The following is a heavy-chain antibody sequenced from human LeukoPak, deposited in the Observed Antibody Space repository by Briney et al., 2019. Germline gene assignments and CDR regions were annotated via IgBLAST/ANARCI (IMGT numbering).Heavy chain of an antibody. CDR1: GGTFSSYA. Sequence: ASVKVSCKASGGTFSSYAISWVRQAPGQGLEWMGGIIPIFGTANYAQKFQGRVTITTDESTSTAYMELSSLRSEDTAVYYCATVVTPFYYYYGMDVWGQGTTVTVSS. CDR3: ATVVTPFYYYYGMDV. V-gene: IGHV1-69*05. CDR2: IIPIFGTA. D-gene: IGHD4-23*01. J-gene: IGHJ6*02.